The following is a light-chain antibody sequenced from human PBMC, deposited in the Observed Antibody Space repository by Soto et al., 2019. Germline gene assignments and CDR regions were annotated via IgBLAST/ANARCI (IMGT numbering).Light chain of an antibody. V-gene: IGKV1-39*01. CDR2: AAS. J-gene: IGKJ5*01. Sequence: DIQMTQSPSSLSASVGDRVTITCRASQSISSYLNWYQQKPGKAPKLLIYAASSLQSGVPSRFSGSGSGTDFTLTISSLQPEDFATYYCLQSYSTPDFGQGTRLEIK. CDR3: LQSYSTPD. CDR1: QSISSY.